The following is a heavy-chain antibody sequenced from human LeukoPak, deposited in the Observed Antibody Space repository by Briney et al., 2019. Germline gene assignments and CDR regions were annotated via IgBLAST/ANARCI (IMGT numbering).Heavy chain of an antibody. CDR1: GYTFTGYY. CDR2: INPNSGGT. Sequence: GASVKVSCKASGYTFTGYYMHWVRQAPGQGLEWMGRINPNSGGTNYAQKFQGRVTMTRDKSISTAYMELSRLRSDDTAVYYCAAPGYCSGGSCYPNWFDPWGQGTLVTVSS. CDR3: AAPGYCSGGSCYPNWFDP. D-gene: IGHD2-15*01. V-gene: IGHV1-2*06. J-gene: IGHJ5*02.